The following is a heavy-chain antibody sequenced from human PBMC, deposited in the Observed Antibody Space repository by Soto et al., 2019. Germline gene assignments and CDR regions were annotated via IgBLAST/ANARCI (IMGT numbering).Heavy chain of an antibody. V-gene: IGHV4-59*01. Sequence: PSETLSLTCTVSGGSMRNYFWTWIRQPPGKGLEWIGYIHYSGTTSFFPSYNPSLRSRVTISEDTSKNQFSLKLLSVTTADTAVYSCPAREPSRPNLAPYYLDFWGQGTLVTVSS. D-gene: IGHD6-13*01. CDR1: GGSMRNYF. J-gene: IGHJ4*02. CDR2: IHYSGTT. CDR3: PAREPSRPNLAPYYLDF.